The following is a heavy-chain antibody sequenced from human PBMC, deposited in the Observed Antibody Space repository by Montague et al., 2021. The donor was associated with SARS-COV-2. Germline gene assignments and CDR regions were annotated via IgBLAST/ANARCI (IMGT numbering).Heavy chain of an antibody. CDR1: GGTFSSYA. Sequence: SVKVSCKASGGTFSSYAISWVRQAPGQGLEWMGGIIPIFGTANYAQKFQGRVTITADESTSTAYMELSSLRSEDTAVYYCAREGWSKGDSGYDYGSFDIWGQGTMVTVSS. D-gene: IGHD5-12*01. J-gene: IGHJ3*02. CDR3: AREGWSKGDSGYDYGSFDI. V-gene: IGHV1-69*13. CDR2: IIPIFGTA.